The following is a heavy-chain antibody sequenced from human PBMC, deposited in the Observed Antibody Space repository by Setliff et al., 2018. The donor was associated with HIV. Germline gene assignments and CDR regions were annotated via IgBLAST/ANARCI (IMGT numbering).Heavy chain of an antibody. CDR3: AKDLLEDGLSMVRGVNDY. V-gene: IGHV3-23*01. CDR2: ISGSGGST. CDR1: GFTFSSYA. Sequence: GESLTISCAASGFTFSSYAMSWVRQAPGKGLEWVSAISGSGGSTYYADSVKGRFTISRDNSKNTLYLQMNSLRAEDTAVYYCAKDLLEDGLSMVRGVNDYWGQGTLVTVSS. J-gene: IGHJ4*02. D-gene: IGHD3-10*01.